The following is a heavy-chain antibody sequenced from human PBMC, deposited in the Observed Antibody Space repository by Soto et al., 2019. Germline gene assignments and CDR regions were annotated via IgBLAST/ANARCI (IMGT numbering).Heavy chain of an antibody. CDR1: GGSFSGYY. J-gene: IGHJ4*02. D-gene: IGHD3-9*01. V-gene: IGHV4-34*01. Sequence: SSETLSLTCAVYGGSFSGYYWSWIRQPPGKGLEWIGEINHSGSTNYNPSLKSRVTISVDTSKNQFSLKLSSVTAADTAVYYCARGGAYYDILTGYYPYYFDYWGQGTLVTVS. CDR3: ARGGAYYDILTGYYPYYFDY. CDR2: INHSGST.